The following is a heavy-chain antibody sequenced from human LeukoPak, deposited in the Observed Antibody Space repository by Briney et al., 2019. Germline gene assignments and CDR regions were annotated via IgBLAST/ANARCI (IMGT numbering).Heavy chain of an antibody. CDR2: INPNSGGT. Sequence: ASVKVSCKASGYTFTGYYLNWVRQAPGQGLEWVGHINPNSGGTNYAQKLQGRVTMTTDTSTSTAYMELRSLRSDDTAVYYCARSYSYGHKVDYWGQGTLVTVSS. V-gene: IGHV1-2*06. D-gene: IGHD5-18*01. J-gene: IGHJ4*02. CDR1: GYTFTGYY. CDR3: ARSYSYGHKVDY.